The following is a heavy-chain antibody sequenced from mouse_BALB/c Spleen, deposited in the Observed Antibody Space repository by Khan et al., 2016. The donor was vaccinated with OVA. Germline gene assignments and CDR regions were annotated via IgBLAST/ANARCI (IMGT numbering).Heavy chain of an antibody. CDR1: DFSLDNYS. V-gene: IGHV2-2*02. J-gene: IGHJ3*01. Sequence: QVQLKQSGPGLVAPSQSLSITCTVSDFSLDNYSIHWIRQSPGKGLEWLGVIWSAGSPDYNAAFISRLTITKDNSRSQVFFQVNRRQPNDTAIYYCARRGYDYGGGALFAYWGQGTLVTVSA. CDR3: ARRGYDYGGGALFAY. CDR2: IWSAGSP. D-gene: IGHD2-4*01.